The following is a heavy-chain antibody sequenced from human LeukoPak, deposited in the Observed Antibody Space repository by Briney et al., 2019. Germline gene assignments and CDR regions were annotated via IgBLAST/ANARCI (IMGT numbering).Heavy chain of an antibody. CDR1: GYTFTSYS. D-gene: IGHD3-22*01. CDR2: ISAYNGNT. Sequence: ASVKVSCTASGYTFTSYSISWVRQGPRQGLEWMGWISAYNGNTNYAHKLQGRVTMTTDTSTSTAYMELRRLRSDVTAVYYCARDKVGPGPPSGYYYDSSGYYYDPFFDYWGQGTLVTVSS. J-gene: IGHJ4*02. V-gene: IGHV1-18*01. CDR3: ARDKVGPGPPSGYYYDSSGYYYDPFFDY.